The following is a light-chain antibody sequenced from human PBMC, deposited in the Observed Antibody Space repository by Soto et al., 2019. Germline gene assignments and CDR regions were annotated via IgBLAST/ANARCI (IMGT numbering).Light chain of an antibody. CDR2: DVS. J-gene: IGLJ1*01. V-gene: IGLV2-14*01. CDR3: SSYTSSSTL. CDR1: SSDVGGYNY. Sequence: QSVLTQPASVSGSPGQSITISCTGTSSDVGGYNYVSWYQQHPGKAPKLMIYDVSNRPSGVSNRFSGSKSGNTASLTISGLQAEDEADYYCSSYTSSSTLFGTETKLTVL.